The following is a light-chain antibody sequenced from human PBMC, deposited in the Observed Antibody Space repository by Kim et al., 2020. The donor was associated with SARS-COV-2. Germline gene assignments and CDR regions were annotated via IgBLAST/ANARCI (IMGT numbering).Light chain of an antibody. Sequence: STLSASVGDRVTITCRASQNIGNMLTWYQRKPGKAPNLLIYKASSLESGVPSRFTGSGSGTEFTLTISRLQPDDSATYYCHFGWPFGQGTKVDIK. CDR1: QNIGNM. CDR2: KAS. CDR3: HFGWP. J-gene: IGKJ1*01. V-gene: IGKV1-5*03.